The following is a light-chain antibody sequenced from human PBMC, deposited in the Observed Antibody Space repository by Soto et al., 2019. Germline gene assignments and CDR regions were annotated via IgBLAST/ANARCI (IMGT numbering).Light chain of an antibody. Sequence: EIVLTQSPGTLSLSPGERATLSFRASQSVSRYFLAWYQQQPGQAPRLLIYGASSRATGIPDRFSGSGSGTDFTLTISRLEPEDFGVYYCQQYGNSPPWTFGQGTKVEIK. CDR1: QSVSRYF. J-gene: IGKJ1*01. CDR3: QQYGNSPPWT. V-gene: IGKV3-20*01. CDR2: GAS.